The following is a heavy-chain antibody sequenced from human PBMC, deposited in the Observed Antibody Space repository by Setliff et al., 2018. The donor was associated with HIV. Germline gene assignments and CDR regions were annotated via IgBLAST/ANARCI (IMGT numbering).Heavy chain of an antibody. CDR3: ARDVSWRVRTYIDY. J-gene: IGHJ4*02. Sequence: GGSLRLSCAASGFSFSSYNMNWVRQAPGKGLEWVSYISRSGSKIQYVDSVKGRFTISRDNGKNSLYLQMNRLRPEDTAMYYCARDVSWRVRTYIDYWGQGALVTVSS. CDR2: ISRSGSKI. D-gene: IGHD3-3*01. V-gene: IGHV3-21*06. CDR1: GFSFSSYN.